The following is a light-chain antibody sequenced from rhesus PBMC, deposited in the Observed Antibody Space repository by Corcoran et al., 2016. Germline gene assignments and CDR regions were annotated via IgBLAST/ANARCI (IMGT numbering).Light chain of an antibody. V-gene: IGKV1-18*01. CDR2: EAS. CDR1: QCITNA. J-gene: IGKJ2*01. CDR3: QHCYSTPPDMYS. Sequence: DIQMTQSPSSLSASVGVRVTITCRASQCITNALAWYQQKPGETPKLLIYEASILQSGIPSRLSGSGSGTEFPHTIRDHQPEDFGSYFWQHCYSTPPDMYSFGQGTKVEIK.